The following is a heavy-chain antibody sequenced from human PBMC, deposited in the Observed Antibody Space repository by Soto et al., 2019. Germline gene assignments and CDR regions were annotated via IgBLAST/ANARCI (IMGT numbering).Heavy chain of an antibody. CDR2: INHSGST. V-gene: IGHV4-34*01. J-gene: IGHJ3*02. Sequence: QVQLQQWGAGLLKPSETLSLTCAVYGGSFSGYYWSWIRQPPGKGLEWIGEINHSGSTNYNPSLKSRVTISVDTSKNQFPLKLSSVTAADTAVYYCARSRWQNTSAFDIWGQGTMVTVSS. CDR1: GGSFSGYY. D-gene: IGHD2-2*01. CDR3: ARSRWQNTSAFDI.